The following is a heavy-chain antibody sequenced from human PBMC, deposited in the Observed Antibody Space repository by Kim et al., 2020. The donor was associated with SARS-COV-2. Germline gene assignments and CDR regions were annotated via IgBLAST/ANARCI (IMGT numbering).Heavy chain of an antibody. V-gene: IGHV3-74*01. D-gene: IGHD3-10*01. CDR2: TNNEATIT. J-gene: IGHJ3*01. CDR3: ARGYGQYGSGSDVLDL. CDR1: GFTFNDHW. Sequence: GGSLRLSCAASGFTFNDHWMHWVRQVAGRRLVCVSQTNNEATITKYADSVRGRFTISRDNARNMLYLQMNDLRADDTAVYYCARGYGQYGSGSDVLDLWGQGTKVTVSS.